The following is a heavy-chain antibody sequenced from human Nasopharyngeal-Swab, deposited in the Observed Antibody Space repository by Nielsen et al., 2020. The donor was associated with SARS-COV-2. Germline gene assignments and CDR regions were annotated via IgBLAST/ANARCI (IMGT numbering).Heavy chain of an antibody. V-gene: IGHV4-59*12. J-gene: IGHJ4*02. Sequence: WIRQPPGKGLEWIGYIYYSGSTNYNPSLKSRVTMSMDRSKNQFSLNLNSVTAADTAVYYCATKDYSGPYWPDFDFWGQGTLVTVSS. D-gene: IGHD2-8*02. CDR3: ATKDYSGPYWPDFDF. CDR2: IYYSGST.